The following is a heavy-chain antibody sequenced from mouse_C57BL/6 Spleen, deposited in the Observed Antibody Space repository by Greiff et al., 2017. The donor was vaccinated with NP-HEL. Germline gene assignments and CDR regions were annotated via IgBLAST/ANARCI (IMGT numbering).Heavy chain of an antibody. CDR2: IWTGGGT. D-gene: IGHD2-3*01. J-gene: IGHJ4*01. Sequence: VKLMESGPGLVAPSQSLSITCTVSGFSLTSYAISWVRQPPGKGLEWLGVIWTGGGTNYNSALKSRLSISKDNSKSQVFLKMNSLQTDDTARYYCARNGYYMDYYAMDYWGQGTSVTVSS. CDR1: GFSLTSYA. CDR3: ARNGYYMDYYAMDY. V-gene: IGHV2-9-1*01.